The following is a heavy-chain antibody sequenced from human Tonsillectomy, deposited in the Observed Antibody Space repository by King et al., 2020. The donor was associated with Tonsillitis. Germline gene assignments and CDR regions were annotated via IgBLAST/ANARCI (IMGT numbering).Heavy chain of an antibody. Sequence: CAASGFTVSSNYMSWVRQAPGKGLECVSVIYSGGSTYYADSVKGRFTICRDNSKNTLYLQMNSLRGGDTSVYYCVRENDYTTPGDYGRDVWGQGTTVTV. CDR1: GFTVSSNY. CDR3: VRENDYTTPGDYGRDV. V-gene: IGHV3-53*01. D-gene: IGHD4-11*01. CDR2: IYSGGST. J-gene: IGHJ6*02.